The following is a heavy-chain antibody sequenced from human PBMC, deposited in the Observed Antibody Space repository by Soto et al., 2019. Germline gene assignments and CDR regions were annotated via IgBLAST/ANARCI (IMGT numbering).Heavy chain of an antibody. V-gene: IGHV1-58*01. J-gene: IGHJ4*02. Sequence: GASVKVSCKASGFTFTSSAVQWVRQARGQRLEWIGWIVVGSGNTNYAQKFQERVTITRDMSTSTAYMELSSLRSEDTAVYYCAVAEPSRGYSGYVIGFDYWGQGTLVTVSS. CDR3: AVAEPSRGYSGYVIGFDY. CDR2: IVVGSGNT. D-gene: IGHD5-12*01. CDR1: GFTFTSSA.